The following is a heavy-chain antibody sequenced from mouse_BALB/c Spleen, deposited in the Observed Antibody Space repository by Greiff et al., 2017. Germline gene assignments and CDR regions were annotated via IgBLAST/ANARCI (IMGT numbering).Heavy chain of an antibody. D-gene: IGHD2-14*01. V-gene: IGHV5-6*02. J-gene: IGHJ2*01. Sequence: EVKLVESGGDLVKPGGSLKLSCAASGFTFSSYGMSWVRQTPDKRLEWVATISSGGSYTYYPDSVKGRFTISRDNAKNTLYLQMSSLKSEDTAMYYCAGYDLDYWGQGTTLTVSS. CDR3: AGYDLDY. CDR2: ISSGGSYT. CDR1: GFTFSSYG.